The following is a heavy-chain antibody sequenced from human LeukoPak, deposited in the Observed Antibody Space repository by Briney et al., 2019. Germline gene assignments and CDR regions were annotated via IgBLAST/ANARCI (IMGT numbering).Heavy chain of an antibody. CDR1: GFTFSSYW. J-gene: IGHJ4*02. D-gene: IGHD3-22*01. Sequence: GGSLRLSCAASGFTFSSYWMSWVRQAPGKGLEWVTNIKQDGSEKYYVDSVKGRFTISRDNAKNSLYLQMNSLRAEDTAVYYCARDYYDSSGYYHVGYFDYWGQGTLVTVSS. CDR2: IKQDGSEK. CDR3: ARDYYDSSGYYHVGYFDY. V-gene: IGHV3-7*01.